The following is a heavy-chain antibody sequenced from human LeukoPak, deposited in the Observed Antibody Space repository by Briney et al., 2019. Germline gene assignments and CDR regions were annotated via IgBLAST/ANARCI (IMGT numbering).Heavy chain of an antibody. Sequence: GGSLRLSCAASGFTFNTYALHWVRQAPGKGLEWVAVVSYDGGAKYYADSVKGRFTISRDNSKNTVDLQMYSLRAEDSAVYYCARSLGSGWIHLVEYWGQGTLVTVS. CDR3: ARSLGSGWIHLVEY. J-gene: IGHJ4*02. V-gene: IGHV3-30*03. D-gene: IGHD6-19*01. CDR2: VSYDGGAK. CDR1: GFTFNTYA.